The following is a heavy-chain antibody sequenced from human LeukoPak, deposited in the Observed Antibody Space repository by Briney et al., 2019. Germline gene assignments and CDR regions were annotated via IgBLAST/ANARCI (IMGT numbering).Heavy chain of an antibody. CDR3: AKDSQGYSGYNLDY. J-gene: IGHJ4*02. CDR2: IWYGGSNK. V-gene: IGHV3-30*02. CDR1: GFTFSSYG. Sequence: GGSLRLSCAASGFTFSSYGMHWVRQAPGKGLEWVAVIWYGGSNKYYADSVKGRFTISRDNSKNTLYLQMNSLRAEDTAVYYCAKDSQGYSGYNLDYWGQGTLVTVSS. D-gene: IGHD5-12*01.